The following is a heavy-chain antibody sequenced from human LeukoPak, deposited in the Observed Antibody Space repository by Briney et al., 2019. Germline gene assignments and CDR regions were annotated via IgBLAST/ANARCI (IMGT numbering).Heavy chain of an antibody. J-gene: IGHJ4*02. CDR3: ARDNQRQQLDSYYFDY. CDR1: GYTFNTYG. V-gene: IGHV1-18*01. CDR2: ISGVNGNT. D-gene: IGHD6-13*01. Sequence: GASVKVSCKASGYTFNTYGISWVRQAPGQGLEWLGWISGVNGNTDYAQKFQGRVTMTTDTSTSTAYMELRSLRSDDTAVYFCARDNQRQQLDSYYFDYWGQGTLVTVSS.